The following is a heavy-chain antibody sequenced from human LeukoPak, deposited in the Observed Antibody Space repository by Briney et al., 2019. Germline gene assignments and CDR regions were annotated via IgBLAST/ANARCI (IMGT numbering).Heavy chain of an antibody. D-gene: IGHD6-25*01. V-gene: IGHV3-74*01. Sequence: TGGSLRLSCVVSGLTFRGYWMHWVRQAPGKGLVWLSRISSDGSTTNYADSVKGRFIISRDNAENTLYMEVNNLRAEDTGLYYCAREDALERLQWGQGTLVTISS. CDR3: AREDALERLQ. CDR2: ISSDGSTT. J-gene: IGHJ4*02. CDR1: GLTFRGYW.